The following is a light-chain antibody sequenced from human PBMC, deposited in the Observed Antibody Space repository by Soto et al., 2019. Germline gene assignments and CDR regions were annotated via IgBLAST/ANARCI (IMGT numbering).Light chain of an antibody. CDR2: AAS. J-gene: IGKJ1*01. CDR1: QSISTY. Sequence: DIHMTQSPSSLFASVGDRVTITCRASQSISTYLNWYQQKPGKAPNLLIYAASSFQSGVPSRFSGSGSGTDFTLTISSLQPEDFATYYCQQSYSTPPTFGQGTKVDIK. CDR3: QQSYSTPPT. V-gene: IGKV1-39*01.